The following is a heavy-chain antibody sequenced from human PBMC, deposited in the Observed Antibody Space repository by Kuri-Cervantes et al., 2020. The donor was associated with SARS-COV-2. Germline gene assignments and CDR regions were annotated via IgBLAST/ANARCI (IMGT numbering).Heavy chain of an antibody. CDR3: ARVPGVGATPVDY. CDR2: ISAYNGNT. Sequence: ASVKVTCKASGYTFTSYGISWVRQAPGQGLEWMGWISAYNGNTNYAQTLQGRVTMTTDTTTRTAYTELRCLRSEDTAVYYCARVPGVGATPVDYWGQGTLVTVSS. CDR1: GYTFTSYG. D-gene: IGHD1-26*01. J-gene: IGHJ4*02. V-gene: IGHV1-18*04.